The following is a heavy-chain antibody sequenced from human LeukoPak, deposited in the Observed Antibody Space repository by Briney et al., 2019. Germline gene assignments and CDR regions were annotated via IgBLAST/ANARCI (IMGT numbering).Heavy chain of an antibody. J-gene: IGHJ5*02. V-gene: IGHV3-74*01. CDR1: GFSLSGYW. Sequence: GGSLRLSCAASGFSLSGYWMHWVRQVPGKGLVWVSRISTDGSSTDYADSVKGRFTISRENAKNTLYLQMNSLRAEDTAVYYCARTRTLPIAGGFDTWGQGSLVTVSS. D-gene: IGHD3-16*01. CDR2: ISTDGSST. CDR3: ARTRTLPIAGGFDT.